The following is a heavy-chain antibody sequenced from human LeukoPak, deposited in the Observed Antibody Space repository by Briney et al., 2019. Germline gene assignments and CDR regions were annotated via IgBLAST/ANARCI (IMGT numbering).Heavy chain of an antibody. CDR1: GGSISGWY. D-gene: IGHD6-19*01. CDR2: IYGSGYA. CDR3: ARETSLAGFASGLGFNY. Sequence: PSETLSLTCTVSGGSISGWYWSWIRQPPGKGLEWIGNIYGSGYANYNPSLKSRVTMSIDTSKNHFSLKLTSVTAADTATYYCARETSLAGFASGLGFNYWGQGILVSVSS. V-gene: IGHV4-59*01. J-gene: IGHJ4*02.